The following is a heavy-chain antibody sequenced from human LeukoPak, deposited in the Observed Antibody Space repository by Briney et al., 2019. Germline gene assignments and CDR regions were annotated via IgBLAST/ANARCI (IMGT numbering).Heavy chain of an antibody. J-gene: IGHJ5*02. CDR2: ISSNGGST. Sequence: GGSLRLSCAASGFTFSSYAMHWVRQAPGKGLEYVSAISSNGGSTYYANSVKGRFTISRDNSKNTLYLQMGSLRAEDMAVYYCARVRGGYYSAWGQGTLVTVSS. D-gene: IGHD3-22*01. V-gene: IGHV3-64*01. CDR1: GFTFSSYA. CDR3: ARVRGGYYSA.